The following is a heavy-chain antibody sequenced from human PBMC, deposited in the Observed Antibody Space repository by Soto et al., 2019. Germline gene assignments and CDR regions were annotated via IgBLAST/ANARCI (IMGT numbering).Heavy chain of an antibody. CDR1: GFSLITSGVG. CDR3: AHMPPGDAFDI. J-gene: IGHJ3*02. V-gene: IGHV2-5*02. CDR2: IYWDDDK. D-gene: IGHD1-1*01. Sequence: QITLKVSGPTLVKPTQTVTLTCTFSGFSLITSGVGLAWIRQPPGKALEWLALIYWDDDKRYSPSLRSRLTITKDTSKDQLVLTMTNMDPVDTATYYCAHMPPGDAFDIWGRGTLVTVSS.